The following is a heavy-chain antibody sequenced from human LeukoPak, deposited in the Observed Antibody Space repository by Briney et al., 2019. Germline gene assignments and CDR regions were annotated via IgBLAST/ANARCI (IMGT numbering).Heavy chain of an antibody. V-gene: IGHV3-74*01. CDR2: INEHGSIT. D-gene: IGHD6-19*01. CDR3: ARDVAGAGSH. Sequence: GESLRLSCAASGFTFSTYWMHWVRQTPGEGLVWVSRINEHGSITDYADSVRDRFTISRDNAKNTLYLHMNSLRAEDTAMYYCARDVAGAGSHWGHGTLVTVSS. J-gene: IGHJ4*01. CDR1: GFTFSTYW.